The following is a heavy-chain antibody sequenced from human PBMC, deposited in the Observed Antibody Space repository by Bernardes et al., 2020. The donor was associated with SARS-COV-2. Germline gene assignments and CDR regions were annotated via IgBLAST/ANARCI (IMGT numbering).Heavy chain of an antibody. Sequence: ASVKVSCKASGYTFISYDINWVRQATGQGLEWMGWINPNSRNTGYAQKFQGRVTMTRNTSISTAYMELSSLRSEDTAVYYCARFPTVSGYGYDYWGQGTLVTVSS. CDR2: INPNSRNT. CDR3: ARFPTVSGYGYDY. D-gene: IGHD5-18*01. CDR1: GYTFISYD. J-gene: IGHJ4*02. V-gene: IGHV1-8*01.